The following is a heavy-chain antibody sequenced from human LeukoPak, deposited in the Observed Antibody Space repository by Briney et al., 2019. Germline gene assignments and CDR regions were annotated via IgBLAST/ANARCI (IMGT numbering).Heavy chain of an antibody. CDR3: ARDHRDDSSGYYAFDY. Sequence: PSETLSLTCAVSGVPIASHSWWSWVRQPPGKGLEWIGEIYHSGNTNYNPSLKSRVTISVDKSKNQFSLKLSSVTAADTAVYYCARDHRDDSSGYYAFDYWGQGTLVTVSS. CDR1: GVPIASHSW. V-gene: IGHV4-4*02. CDR2: IYHSGNT. D-gene: IGHD3-22*01. J-gene: IGHJ4*02.